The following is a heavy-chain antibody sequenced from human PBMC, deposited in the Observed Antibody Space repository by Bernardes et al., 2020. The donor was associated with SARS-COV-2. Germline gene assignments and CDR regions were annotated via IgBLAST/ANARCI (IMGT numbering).Heavy chain of an antibody. J-gene: IGHJ5*02. V-gene: IGHV1-69*13. CDR2: IIPIFGTA. CDR3: ARAGWSSRTPWGWFDP. CDR1: GGTFSSYA. Sequence: SVKVSCKASGGTFSSYAISWVRQAPGQGLEWMGGIIPIFGTANYAQKFQGRVTITADESTSTAYMELSSLRSEDTAVYYCARAGWSSRTPWGWFDPWGQGTLVTVSS. D-gene: IGHD1-26*01.